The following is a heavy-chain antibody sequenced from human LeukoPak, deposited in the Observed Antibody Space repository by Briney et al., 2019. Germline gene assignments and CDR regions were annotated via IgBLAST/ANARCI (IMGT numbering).Heavy chain of an antibody. Sequence: GGSLRLSCAASGFTFSSYWMSWVRQAPGKWLVWVANIKQDGSEKYYVDSVKGRFTISRDNAKNSLYLQMNSLRAEDTAVYYCARGQLPHYSSGCYDYWGQGTLVTVSS. V-gene: IGHV3-7*01. CDR3: ARGQLPHYSSGCYDY. J-gene: IGHJ4*02. CDR2: IKQDGSEK. D-gene: IGHD6-19*01. CDR1: GFTFSSYW.